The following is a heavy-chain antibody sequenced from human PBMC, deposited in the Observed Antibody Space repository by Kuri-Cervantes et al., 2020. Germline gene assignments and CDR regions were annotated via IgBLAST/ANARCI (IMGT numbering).Heavy chain of an antibody. CDR3: ARVEWELRPGWFDP. CDR2: IYHSGST. Sequence: GSLRLSCAVYGASFSGYYWGWIRQPPGKGLEWIGSIYHSGSTYYNPSLKSRVTISVDTSKNQFSLKLSSVTAADTAVYYCARVEWELRPGWFDPWGQGTLVTVSS. J-gene: IGHJ5*02. V-gene: IGHV4-38-2*01. D-gene: IGHD1-26*01. CDR1: GASFSGYY.